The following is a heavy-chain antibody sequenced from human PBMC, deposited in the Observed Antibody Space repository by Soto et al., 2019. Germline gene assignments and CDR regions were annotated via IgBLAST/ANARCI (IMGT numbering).Heavy chain of an antibody. CDR2: ISPDGEKT. CDR1: GFTFSAYA. Sequence: GGSLRLSCSASGFTFSAYAMHWVRQAPGKGLEYVSSISPDGEKTFHADSVKDRFTVSRDNSRNILYLQMNSLRDDDTAAYYCVKGGLALATAGRAQIDFWGQGTLVTVSS. D-gene: IGHD6-19*01. V-gene: IGHV3-64D*06. CDR3: VKGGLALATAGRAQIDF. J-gene: IGHJ4*02.